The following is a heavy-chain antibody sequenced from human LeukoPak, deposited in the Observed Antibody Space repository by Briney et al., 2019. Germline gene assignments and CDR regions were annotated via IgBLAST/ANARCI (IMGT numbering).Heavy chain of an antibody. CDR3: ARLVGATRDWFDP. CDR2: INPSGGST. CDR1: GYTFTSYY. Sequence: ASVTLSCKASGYTFTSYYMHWVRQAPGQGLEWMGIINPSGGSTSYAQKFQGRVTMTRDTSTSTVYMELSSLRSEDTAVYYCARLVGATRDWFDPWGHGNLVSVSS. J-gene: IGHJ5*02. D-gene: IGHD1-26*01. V-gene: IGHV1-46*01.